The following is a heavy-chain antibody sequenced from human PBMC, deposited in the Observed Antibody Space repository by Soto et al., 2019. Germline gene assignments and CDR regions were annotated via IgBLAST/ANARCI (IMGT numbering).Heavy chain of an antibody. D-gene: IGHD3-22*01. CDR2: ISYDGSNK. CDR1: GFTFSSYA. V-gene: IGHV3-30-3*01. CDR3: ASLVILGFSYYDSSGESAFDI. J-gene: IGHJ3*02. Sequence: QVQLVESGGGVVQPGRSLRLSCAASGFTFSSYAMHWVRQAPGKGLEWVAVISYDGSNKYYADSVKGRFTISRDNSKNTLYLQMNSFRAEDTAVYYCASLVILGFSYYDSSGESAFDIWGQGTMVTVSS.